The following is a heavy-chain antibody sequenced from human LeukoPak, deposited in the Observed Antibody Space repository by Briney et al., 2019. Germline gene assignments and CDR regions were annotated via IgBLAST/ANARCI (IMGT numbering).Heavy chain of an antibody. CDR2: ITSDGGRT. J-gene: IGHJ4*02. CDR3: ARRGYPYAYDY. D-gene: IGHD5-18*01. Sequence: PGGSLRLSCAASGFTFSNYPMHWVRQAPGKGLEYVSAITSDGGRTYYANSVKGRFTISRDNSKDTLCLQMGSLKPEDMAVYFCARRGYPYAYDYWGQGTLVTVSS. V-gene: IGHV3-64*01. CDR1: GFTFSNYP.